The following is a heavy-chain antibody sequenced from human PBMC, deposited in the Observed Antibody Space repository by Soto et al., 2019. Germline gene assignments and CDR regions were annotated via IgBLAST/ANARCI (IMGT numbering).Heavy chain of an antibody. CDR3: ARHYSSGSRNWFDP. CDR1: GGSINSSSYF. Sequence: SETLSLTCSVSGGSINSSSYFWGGVRQPPGKGLEWIGSIYYSGSTYYNPPLRSRVTISVDTSKNQFSLKLSSVTAADTAVFYCARHYSSGSRNWFDPWGQGTLVTVSS. D-gene: IGHD6-19*01. J-gene: IGHJ5*02. V-gene: IGHV4-39*01. CDR2: IYYSGST.